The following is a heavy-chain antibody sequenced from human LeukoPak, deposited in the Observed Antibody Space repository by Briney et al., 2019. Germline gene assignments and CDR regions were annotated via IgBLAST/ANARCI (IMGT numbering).Heavy chain of an antibody. CDR3: ARVSSGWHAHFDY. CDR1: GGSFSGYH. CDR2: INHSGST. V-gene: IGHV4-34*01. D-gene: IGHD6-19*01. Sequence: SETLSLTCAVYGGSFSGYHWSWIRQPPGKGLEWIGEINHSGSTNSSPSLKSRVTISLDTSKNQFSLKLSSVTAADTAVYYCARVSSGWHAHFDYWGQGTLVTVSS. J-gene: IGHJ4*02.